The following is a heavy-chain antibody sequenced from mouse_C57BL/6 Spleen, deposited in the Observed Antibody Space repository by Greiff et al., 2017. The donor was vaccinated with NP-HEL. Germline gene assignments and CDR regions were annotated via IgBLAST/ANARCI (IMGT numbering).Heavy chain of an antibody. Sequence: QVQLQQSGAELVRPGTSVKVSCKASGYAFTNYLIEWVKQRPGQGLEWIGVINPGSGGTNYNEKFKGKATLTADKSSSTAYMQLSSLTSEDSAVYFCARRFVTTVVATDYYAMDYWGQGTSVTVSS. J-gene: IGHJ4*01. V-gene: IGHV1-54*01. CDR1: GYAFTNYL. D-gene: IGHD1-1*01. CDR3: ARRFVTTVVATDYYAMDY. CDR2: INPGSGGT.